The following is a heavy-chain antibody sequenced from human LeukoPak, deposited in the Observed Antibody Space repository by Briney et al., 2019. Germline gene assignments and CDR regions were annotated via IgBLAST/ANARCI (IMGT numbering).Heavy chain of an antibody. CDR2: ISYDGSNK. J-gene: IGHJ4*02. V-gene: IGHV3-30-3*01. CDR3: ARPPTTGDTAMVCLFDY. Sequence: GGSLRLSCAASGFTFSSYAMHWVRQAPGKGLEWVAVISYDGSNKYYADSVKGRFTISRDNSKNTLYLQMNSLRAEDTAVYYCARPPTTGDTAMVCLFDYWGQGTLVTVSS. D-gene: IGHD5-18*01. CDR1: GFTFSSYA.